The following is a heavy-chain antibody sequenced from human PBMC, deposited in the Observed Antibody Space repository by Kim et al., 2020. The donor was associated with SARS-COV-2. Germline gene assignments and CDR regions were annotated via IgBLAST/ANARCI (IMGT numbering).Heavy chain of an antibody. CDR1: GGSISSYY. D-gene: IGHD3-10*01. CDR2: SYYSGST. CDR3: AREGGRNYNGSGSYYNRHFDY. J-gene: IGHJ4*02. Sequence: SETLSLTCTVSGGSISSYYWSWIRQPPGKGLEWIGYSYYSGSTNYNPSLKSRVTISVDTSKNQFSLKLSSVTAADTAVYYCAREGGRNYNGSGSYYNRHFDYWGQGTLVTVSS. V-gene: IGHV4-59*13.